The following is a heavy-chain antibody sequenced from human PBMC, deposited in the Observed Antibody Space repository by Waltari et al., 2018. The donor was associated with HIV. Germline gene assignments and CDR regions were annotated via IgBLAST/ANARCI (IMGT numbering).Heavy chain of an antibody. Sequence: QEQLQQWGAGLLKPSETLSLTCAVYGGTFSGYYWTWIRQAPGKGLEWIGEINHSGKTNYNPSLKSRLTLSVDTSKNQVSLRMKSVTGADTAIYYCAREKSRASKWYGIFYYDAWGQGTLVSVPS. CDR2: INHSGKT. V-gene: IGHV4-34*02. J-gene: IGHJ5*02. D-gene: IGHD2-15*01. CDR3: AREKSRASKWYGIFYYDA. CDR1: GGTFSGYY.